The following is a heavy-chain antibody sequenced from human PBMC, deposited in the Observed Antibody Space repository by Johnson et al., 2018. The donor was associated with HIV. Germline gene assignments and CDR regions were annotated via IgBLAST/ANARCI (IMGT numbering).Heavy chain of an antibody. Sequence: QVQLVESGGGVVQPGRSLRLSCAASGFTFSSYGMHWVRQAPGKGLEWVAVIWYDGSNKYYADSVKGRFTISRDNAKNSLSLQMNILTAEDTAVYYCARAPEVRGIDAFDLWGQGTLVTVSS. D-gene: IGHD3-10*01. CDR2: IWYDGSNK. V-gene: IGHV3-33*01. J-gene: IGHJ3*01. CDR1: GFTFSSYG. CDR3: ARAPEVRGIDAFDL.